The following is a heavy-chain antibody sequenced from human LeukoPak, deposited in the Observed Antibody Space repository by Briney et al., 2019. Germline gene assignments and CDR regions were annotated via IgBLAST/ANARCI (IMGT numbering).Heavy chain of an antibody. D-gene: IGHD3-10*01. CDR2: ISGDGGTT. J-gene: IGHJ6*02. Sequence: GGSLRLSCAASGFTFDDYAMHWVRQAPGKGLEWVSLISGDGGTTYYADSVEGRFTISRDSTKNSLYLQMNSLRTEDTALYYCAKVVYGSGSNWGYGMDVWGQGTTVTVSS. V-gene: IGHV3-43*02. CDR3: AKVVYGSGSNWGYGMDV. CDR1: GFTFDDYA.